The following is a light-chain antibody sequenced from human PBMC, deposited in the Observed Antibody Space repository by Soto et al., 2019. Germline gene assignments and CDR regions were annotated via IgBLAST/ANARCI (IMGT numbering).Light chain of an antibody. J-gene: IGLJ1*01. CDR2: GNS. CDR3: QSYDSSLSGSYV. CDR1: SSNIGAGYD. Sequence: QSALTQPPSVSGAPGQRVTISCTGSSSNIGAGYDVHWYQQLPGTAPKLLIYGNSNRPSGVPDRFSGSKSGTSASLAITGLQAEDEADYYCQSYDSSLSGSYVLGTGTKDTVL. V-gene: IGLV1-40*01.